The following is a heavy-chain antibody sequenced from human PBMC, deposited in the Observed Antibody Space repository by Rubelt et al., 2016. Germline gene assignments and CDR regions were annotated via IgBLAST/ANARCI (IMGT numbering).Heavy chain of an antibody. D-gene: IGHD3-3*01. CDR3: TFGVFTQDYYGMDV. Sequence: EVQLLESGGGLVQPGGSLRLSCAASGFTFSGYAMTWVRQAPGRGLEWVSDISGSGDKTFYADSVKGRLPISRDNAKNTLYLQLNSLRAEDTAVYYVTFGVFTQDYYGMDVWGQGTTVTVSS. CDR2: ISGSGDKT. J-gene: IGHJ6*02. CDR1: GFTFSGYA. V-gene: IGHV3-23*01.